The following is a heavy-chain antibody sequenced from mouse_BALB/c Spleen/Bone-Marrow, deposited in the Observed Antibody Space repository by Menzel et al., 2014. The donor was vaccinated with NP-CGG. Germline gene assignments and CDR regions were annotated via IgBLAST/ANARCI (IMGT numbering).Heavy chain of an antibody. CDR1: GYTFTSYV. CDR2: INPYNDGT. J-gene: IGHJ4*01. D-gene: IGHD2-4*01. V-gene: IGHV1-14*01. CDR3: ARGVYYDYDEGALDY. Sequence: PLQQPGPELVKPGASVKMSCKASGYTFTSYVMHWVKQKPGQGLDWIGYINPYNDGTKYNEKFKGKATLTSDKSSSTAYMELSSLTSEDSAAYYCARGVYYDYDEGALDYWGQGTSVTVSS.